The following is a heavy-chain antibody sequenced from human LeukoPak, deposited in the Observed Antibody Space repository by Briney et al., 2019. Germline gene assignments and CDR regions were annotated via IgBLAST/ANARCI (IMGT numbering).Heavy chain of an antibody. V-gene: IGHV4-31*03. J-gene: IGHJ4*02. Sequence: SQTLSLTCTVSGGSISSGGYFWNWIRQLPGKGLEWIGYIYSSGSTYNPSLKSRVIISLDTSKNQFSLKLNSVTAADTAVYYCARGGKKTAMVTSWGQGTLVTVSS. D-gene: IGHD5-18*01. CDR1: GGSISSGGYF. CDR2: IYSSGST. CDR3: ARGGKKTAMVTS.